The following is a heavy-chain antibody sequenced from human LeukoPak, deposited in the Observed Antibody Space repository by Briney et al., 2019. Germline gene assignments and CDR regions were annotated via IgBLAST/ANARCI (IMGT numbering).Heavy chain of an antibody. D-gene: IGHD7-27*01. Sequence: PGGSLRLSCEASGFTFSSYAMSWVRQAPGKGLEWVSGISVSGDSTYYADSVKGRFTISRDSSKNTLYLQMNGLRAEDTALYYCARKFLTGRLIDYWGQGTLVTVSS. J-gene: IGHJ4*02. V-gene: IGHV3-23*01. CDR3: ARKFLTGRLIDY. CDR1: GFTFSSYA. CDR2: ISVSGDST.